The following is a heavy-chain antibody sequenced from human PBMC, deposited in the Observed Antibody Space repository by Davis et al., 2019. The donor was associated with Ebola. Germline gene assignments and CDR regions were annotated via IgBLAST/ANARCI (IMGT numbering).Heavy chain of an antibody. D-gene: IGHD3-3*01. J-gene: IGHJ6*02. V-gene: IGHV3-64*02. CDR1: GFTFSSYA. CDR2: ISSNGGST. Sequence: PGGSLRLSCAASGFTFSSYAMHWVRQAPGKRLEYVSAISSNGGSTYYADSVRGRFTISRDNSKNTLYLQMGSLRAEDMAVYYCARGIYDFWSGYSGFDYYGMDVWGQGTTVTVSS. CDR3: ARGIYDFWSGYSGFDYYGMDV.